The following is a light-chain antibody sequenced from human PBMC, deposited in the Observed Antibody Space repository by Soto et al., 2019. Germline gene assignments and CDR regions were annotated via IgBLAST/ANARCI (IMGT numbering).Light chain of an antibody. V-gene: IGLV2-8*01. Sequence: QSVLTQPPSASGSPGQSVTISCTGTSSDVGGYDYVSWYQQHPGKAPKLMIYEVNKRPSGVPDRFSGSKSGNTASLTVSGLQAEDEADYYCSSYAGSSSYVFGPGTKVTVL. CDR3: SSYAGSSSYV. CDR1: SSDVGGYDY. CDR2: EVN. J-gene: IGLJ1*01.